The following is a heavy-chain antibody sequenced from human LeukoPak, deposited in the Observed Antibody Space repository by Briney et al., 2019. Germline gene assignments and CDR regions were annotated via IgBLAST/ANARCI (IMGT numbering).Heavy chain of an antibody. CDR3: ARERGYGGYKWFDP. J-gene: IGHJ5*02. Sequence: GGSLRLSCAPSGFTFRIYRMLWVPQAPGKGLEWVSCISRSSDYIYYADSAKGRFTTSRDNAKNSLYLQMNSLRAEDTAVYYCARERGYGGYKWFDPWGQGTLVTVSS. CDR1: GFTFRIYR. CDR2: ISRSSDYI. V-gene: IGHV3-21*01. D-gene: IGHD5-12*01.